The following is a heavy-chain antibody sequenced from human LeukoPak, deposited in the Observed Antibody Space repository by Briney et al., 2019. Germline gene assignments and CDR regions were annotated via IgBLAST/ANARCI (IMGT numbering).Heavy chain of an antibody. J-gene: IGHJ4*02. Sequence: GGSLRLSCAASGFTFSSYAMSWVRQAPGKGLEWVSYISSSGSTIYYADSVKGRFTISRDNAKNSLYLQMNSLRAEDTALYYCAKDITDILTGYYNFDYWGQGTLVTVSS. CDR1: GFTFSSYA. D-gene: IGHD3-9*01. CDR2: ISSSGSTI. CDR3: AKDITDILTGYYNFDY. V-gene: IGHV3-48*04.